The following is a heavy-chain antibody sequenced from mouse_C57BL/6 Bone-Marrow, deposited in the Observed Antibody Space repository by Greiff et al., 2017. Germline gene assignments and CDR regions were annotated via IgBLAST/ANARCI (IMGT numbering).Heavy chain of an antibody. CDR2: IDPEDGET. J-gene: IGHJ2*01. Sequence: VQLQQSGAELVKPGASVKLSCTASGFNIKDYYMHWVKQRTEQGLEWIGRIDPEDGETKYAPKFPGKATITADTSSNTAYLQLSSLTSEDTAVYYCARGPYYFDYWGQGTTLTVSS. CDR1: GFNIKDYY. V-gene: IGHV14-2*01. CDR3: ARGPYYFDY.